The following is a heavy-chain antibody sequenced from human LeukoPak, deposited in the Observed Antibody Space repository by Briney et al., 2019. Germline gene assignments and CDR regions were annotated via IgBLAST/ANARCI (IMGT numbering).Heavy chain of an antibody. CDR2: IYSGGST. J-gene: IGHJ4*02. V-gene: IGHV3-53*05. CDR3: ARAVPGGIAVAGTLGY. D-gene: IGHD6-19*01. Sequence: GGSLRLSCAASGFTVSINYMSCVRQAPGKVLEWVSVIYSGGSTSYAQKFQGRVTMTRDTSTSTVYMELSSLRSEDTAVYYCARAVPGGIAVAGTLGYWGQGTLVTVSS. CDR1: GFTVSINY.